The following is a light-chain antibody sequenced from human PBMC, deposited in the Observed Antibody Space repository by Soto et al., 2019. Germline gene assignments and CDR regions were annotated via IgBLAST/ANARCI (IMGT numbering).Light chain of an antibody. J-gene: IGKJ2*01. CDR2: GAS. V-gene: IGKV3-15*01. CDR3: QQYYYWPPYT. Sequence: EIVMTQSPATLSVSPGERATLSCRASQSVGTNLVLYHHKPGQAPRPLIYGASIRATCIPARFSASGSGTEFTLTISSLQSEDSAVYFCQQYYYWPPYTFGQGTKVDIK. CDR1: QSVGTN.